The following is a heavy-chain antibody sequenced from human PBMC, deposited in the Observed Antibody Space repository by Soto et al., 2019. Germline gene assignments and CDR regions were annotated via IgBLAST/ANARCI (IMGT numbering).Heavy chain of an antibody. CDR3: AREIAARLWDWFDP. CDR1: GGTFSSYA. D-gene: IGHD6-6*01. Sequence: QVQLVQSGAEVKKPGSSVKVSCKASGGTFSSYAISWVRQAPGQGLEWVGGIIPIFGTANYAQKFQGRVTITADESTSTAYMELSRRRCEDTAVYYCAREIAARLWDWFDPWGQGTLVTVSS. J-gene: IGHJ5*02. V-gene: IGHV1-69*01. CDR2: IIPIFGTA.